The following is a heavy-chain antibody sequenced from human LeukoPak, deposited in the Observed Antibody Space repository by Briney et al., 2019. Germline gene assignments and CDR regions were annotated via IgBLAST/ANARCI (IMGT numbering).Heavy chain of an antibody. V-gene: IGHV3-72*01. D-gene: IGHD3-22*01. CDR1: GFTLSCHY. Sequence: GSLRLSFAASGFTLSCHYMDWVRQAPGKGLGWGCRTKNKARSYTTEYAASVKGRFTISRDDSKNSPYLQMNSLKTEDTAVYHCTRGRDSDDYYFPDYWGQGTLVTVSS. J-gene: IGHJ4*02. CDR3: TRGRDSDDYYFPDY. CDR2: TKNKARSYTT.